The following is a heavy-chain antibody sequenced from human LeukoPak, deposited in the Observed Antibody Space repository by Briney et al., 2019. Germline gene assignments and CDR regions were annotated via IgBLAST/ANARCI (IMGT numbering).Heavy chain of an antibody. V-gene: IGHV1-18*01. CDR2: ISAYNGNT. CDR1: GYTFTSYG. J-gene: IGHJ6*02. Sequence: ASVKVSCKASGYTFTSYGISWVRQAPGQGLEWMGWISAYNGNTNYAQKLQGRVTMTTDTSTSTAYMELRSLRSDDTAVYYCARVWSSWYGLDYYYYGMDVWGQGTTVTVSS. CDR3: ARVWSSWYGLDYYYYGMDV. D-gene: IGHD6-13*01.